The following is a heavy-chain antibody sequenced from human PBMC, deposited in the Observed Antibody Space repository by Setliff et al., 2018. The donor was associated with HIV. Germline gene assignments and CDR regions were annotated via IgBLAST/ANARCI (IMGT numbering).Heavy chain of an antibody. Sequence: SEPLSLTCTVSGGSISTDYWTWVRQSAGKGLEWIGRIQTSEGTKYNPSLNSRVTVSIDTPKNQFSLDLTSVTAADTAVYYCARGGYGSGNAYYFADWGQGTPVTVSS. CDR3: ARGGYGSGNAYYFAD. V-gene: IGHV4-4*07. CDR1: GGSISTDY. D-gene: IGHD3-10*01. J-gene: IGHJ4*02. CDR2: IQTSEGT.